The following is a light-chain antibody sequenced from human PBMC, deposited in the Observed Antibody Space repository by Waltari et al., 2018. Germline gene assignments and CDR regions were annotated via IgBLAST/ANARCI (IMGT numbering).Light chain of an antibody. Sequence: AIRMTQSPSSLSASIGDRVTITCRASQDINSNLLAWFQQKPGQAPELLIYGISTLQSGVPSGFSGSGSGTDFSLTISYLQPEDFATYYCLQYYAYPFTFGGGTKVEI. CDR3: LQYYAYPFT. CDR1: QDINSN. V-gene: IGKV1-8*01. CDR2: GIS. J-gene: IGKJ4*01.